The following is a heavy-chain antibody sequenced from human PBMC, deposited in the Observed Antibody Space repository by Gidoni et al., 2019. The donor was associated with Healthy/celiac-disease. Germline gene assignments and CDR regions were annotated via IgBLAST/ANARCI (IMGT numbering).Heavy chain of an antibody. CDR2: SSSSGSTI. J-gene: IGHJ4*02. V-gene: IGHV3-11*01. CDR3: ARGDQVRFLEWLSIFDY. D-gene: IGHD3-3*01. Sequence: QVQLVASGGGLVKPGGSLRLPCAASGSTFTDYYMSWIRQAPGKGLEWVSYSSSSGSTIYYEDSVKGRFTISRDNAKNSLYLQMNSLRAEDTAVYYCARGDQVRFLEWLSIFDYWGQGTMVTVSS. CDR1: GSTFTDYY.